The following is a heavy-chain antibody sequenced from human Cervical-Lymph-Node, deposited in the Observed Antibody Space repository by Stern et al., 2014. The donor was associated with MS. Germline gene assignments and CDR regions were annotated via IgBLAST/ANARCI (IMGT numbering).Heavy chain of an antibody. D-gene: IGHD3-22*01. CDR2: IYPGDSDT. CDR1: GYKFTRYW. V-gene: IGHV5-51*01. J-gene: IGHJ4*02. CDR3: ASSYYSDTPAEY. Sequence: EVQLVESGAEVRKPGQSLKISCKGSGYKFTRYWIAWVRQMPGKGLEWMGLIYPGDSDTRYSPSFQDQVTISADKSISTAYLEWSSLKASDTATYYCASSYYSDTPAEYWGQGTLVIVSS.